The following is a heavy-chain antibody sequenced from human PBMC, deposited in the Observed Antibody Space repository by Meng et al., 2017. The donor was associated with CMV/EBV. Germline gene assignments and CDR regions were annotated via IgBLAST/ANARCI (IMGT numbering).Heavy chain of an antibody. Sequence: KVSCKGSGYSFTSYWIGWVRQRPGKGLEWMGIIYPGDSDTRYSPFFQGQVTISADKSISTAYLQWSSLKASDTAMYYCARGLIAARRGLFDYWGQGTLVTVSS. J-gene: IGHJ4*02. CDR1: GYSFTSYW. CDR2: IYPGDSDT. D-gene: IGHD6-6*01. V-gene: IGHV5-51*01. CDR3: ARGLIAARRGLFDY.